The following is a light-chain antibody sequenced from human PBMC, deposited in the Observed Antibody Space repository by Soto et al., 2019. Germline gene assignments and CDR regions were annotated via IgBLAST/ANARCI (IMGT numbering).Light chain of an antibody. CDR1: QSISSW. CDR2: DAS. Sequence: IQGAQSPSTLYTSVGDIFTITCRASQSISSWLAWYQQKPGKAPKLLLYDASTLQSGVPSRFSGRGSGPDFTLACGLLLPDDFATYSCQQYNPYPWTFGQGTKVDIK. CDR3: QQYNPYPWT. J-gene: IGKJ1*01. V-gene: IGKV1-5*01.